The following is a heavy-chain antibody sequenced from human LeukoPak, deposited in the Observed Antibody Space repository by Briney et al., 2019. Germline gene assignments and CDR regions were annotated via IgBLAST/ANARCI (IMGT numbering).Heavy chain of an antibody. Sequence: ASVKVSCKASGGTFSSYAISWVRQAPGQGLEWMGRIIPILGIANYAQKFQGRVTITADESTSTAYMELSSLRSEDTAVYYCARGHDFEAFGIWGQGTMVTVSS. D-gene: IGHD3-3*01. CDR3: ARGHDFEAFGI. J-gene: IGHJ3*02. CDR2: IIPILGIA. CDR1: GGTFSSYA. V-gene: IGHV1-69*04.